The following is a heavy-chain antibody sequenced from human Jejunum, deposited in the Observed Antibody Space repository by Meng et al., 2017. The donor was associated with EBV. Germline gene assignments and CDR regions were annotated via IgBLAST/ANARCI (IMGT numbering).Heavy chain of an antibody. D-gene: IGHD5-12*01. Sequence: EVQLVEVGGGLVKPGGSLRLSCAVSGFTLNNAWMSWVRLAPGKGLEWVGRLKSKIHGGTTDYAAPVKGRFTISGDDSKNTLYLQMDSLKTEDTAVYYCTGDSGHPGRDWFDPWGLGTLVTVSS. CDR1: GFTLNNAW. J-gene: IGHJ5*02. CDR2: LKSKIHGGTT. CDR3: TGDSGHPGRDWFDP. V-gene: IGHV3-15*01.